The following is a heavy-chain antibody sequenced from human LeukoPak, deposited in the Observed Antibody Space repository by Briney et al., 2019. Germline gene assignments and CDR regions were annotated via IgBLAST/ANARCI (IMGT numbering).Heavy chain of an antibody. J-gene: IGHJ3*02. V-gene: IGHV1-69*13. D-gene: IGHD2-21*01. Sequence: GASVKVPCKASGGTFSSYAISWVRQAPGQGLEWMGGVIPIFGTANYAQKFQGRVTITADESTSTAYMELSSLRSEDTAVYYCAAVSYLAFDIWGQGTMVTVSS. CDR3: AAVSYLAFDI. CDR1: GGTFSSYA. CDR2: VIPIFGTA.